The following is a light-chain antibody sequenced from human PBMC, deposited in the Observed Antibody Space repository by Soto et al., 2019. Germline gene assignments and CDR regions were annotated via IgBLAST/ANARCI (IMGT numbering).Light chain of an antibody. CDR3: SSYTSSSTYG. J-gene: IGLJ1*01. CDR2: DVS. CDR1: SSDVGGYDY. V-gene: IGLV2-14*03. Sequence: QSALTQPASVSGSPGQSIAISFTGTSSDVGGYDYVSWYQQHPGKAPKLMIYDVSNRPSGVSNRFSGSKSDNTASLTISGLQAEDEADYYCSSYTSSSTYGFGTGTKVTVL.